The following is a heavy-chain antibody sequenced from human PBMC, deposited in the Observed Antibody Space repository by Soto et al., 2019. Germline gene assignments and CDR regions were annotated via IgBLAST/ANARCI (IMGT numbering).Heavy chain of an antibody. CDR2: IIPIFGTA. V-gene: IGHV1-69*13. D-gene: IGHD6-6*01. CDR3: ATAKESSSSPYYYYVMDV. CDR1: GGTFSSYA. J-gene: IGHJ6*02. Sequence: SVKVSCKASGGTFSSYAISWVRQAPGQGLEWMGGIIPIFGTANYAQKFQGRVTITADESTSTAYMELSSLRSEDTAVYYCATAKESSSSPYYYYVMDVWGQGTTVTVSS.